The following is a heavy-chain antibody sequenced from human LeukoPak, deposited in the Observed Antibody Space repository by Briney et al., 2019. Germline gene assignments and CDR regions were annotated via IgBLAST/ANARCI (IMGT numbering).Heavy chain of an antibody. CDR1: SGSISRADYY. CDR2: IYYSGST. D-gene: IGHD3-3*01. J-gene: IGHJ4*02. Sequence: SQTLSLTCTVSSGSISRADYYWSWIRQPPGKGLEWIGYIYYSGSTYYNPSLKSRATISVDTSKNQFSLKLSSVTAADTAVYYCARDSDFWSGYYYFDYWGQGTLVTVSS. CDR3: ARDSDFWSGYYYFDY. V-gene: IGHV4-30-4*01.